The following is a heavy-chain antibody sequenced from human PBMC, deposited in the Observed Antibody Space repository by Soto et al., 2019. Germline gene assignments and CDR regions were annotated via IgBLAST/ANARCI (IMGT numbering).Heavy chain of an antibody. V-gene: IGHV1-18*01. J-gene: IGHJ5*02. D-gene: IGHD1-26*01. CDR3: ARDESGSYGGYLWFDP. CDR1: GYTFTSYG. CDR2: ISAYNGNT. Sequence: GASVKVSCKASGYTFTSYGISWVRQAPGQGLEWMGWISAYNGNTNYAQKLQGRVTMTTDTSTSTAYMELRSLRSDDTAVYYRARDESGSYGGYLWFDPWGQGTLVTVSS.